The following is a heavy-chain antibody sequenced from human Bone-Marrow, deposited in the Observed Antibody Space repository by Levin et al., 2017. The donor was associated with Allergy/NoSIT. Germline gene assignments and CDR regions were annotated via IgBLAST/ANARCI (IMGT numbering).Heavy chain of an antibody. Sequence: PSETLSLTCTVSGGSISSYYWSWIRQPPGKGLEWIGYIYYSGSTNYNPSLKSRVTISVDTSKNQFSLKLSSVTAADTAVYYCARIPELWFFDYWGQGTLVTVSS. J-gene: IGHJ4*02. CDR3: ARIPELWFFDY. D-gene: IGHD3-10*01. CDR2: IYYSGST. CDR1: GGSISSYY. V-gene: IGHV4-59*08.